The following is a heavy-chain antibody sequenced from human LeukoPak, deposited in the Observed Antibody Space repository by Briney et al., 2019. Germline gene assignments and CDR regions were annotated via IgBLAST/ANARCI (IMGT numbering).Heavy chain of an antibody. D-gene: IGHD2-2*01. V-gene: IGHV6-1*01. CDR2: TYYRSTWYN. CDR1: GDSVSSNSVI. Sequence: SQTLSLTCAISGDSVSSNSVIWNWIRQSPSRGLEWLGRTYYRSTWYNDYAVSVRGRITVNPDTSKNQFSLHLNSVTPEGTAVYYCARRLTQYDCFDPWGQGILVTVSS. CDR3: ARRLTQYDCFDP. J-gene: IGHJ5*02.